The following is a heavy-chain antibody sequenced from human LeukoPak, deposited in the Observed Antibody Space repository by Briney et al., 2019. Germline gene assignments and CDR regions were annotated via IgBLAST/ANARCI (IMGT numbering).Heavy chain of an antibody. V-gene: IGHV3-30*02. D-gene: IGHD2-21*01. Sequence: GGSLRLSCAASAFTFSNYGMHWVRQAPGKGLEWVAFIRYDGSNKYYADSVKGRFTISRDNSKNTLYLQMNSLRAEDTAVYYCAKAPVTTCSGAYCYPFDYWGQGTLVTVSS. CDR2: IRYDGSNK. CDR3: AKAPVTTCSGAYCYPFDY. J-gene: IGHJ4*02. CDR1: AFTFSNYG.